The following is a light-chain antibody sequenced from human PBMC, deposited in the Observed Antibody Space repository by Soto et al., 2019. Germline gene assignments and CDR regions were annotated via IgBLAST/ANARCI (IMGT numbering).Light chain of an antibody. CDR3: QQYGSSPYT. CDR2: AAS. CDR1: QSVSSNY. V-gene: IGKV3-20*01. J-gene: IGKJ2*01. Sequence: EIVLTQSPGTLSLSPGERAALSCRASQSVSSNYLAWYQQKPGQAPRLLISAASSRATGIPDRFSGSGSRTDFTLTISRLEPEDFAVYYCQQYGSSPYTFGQGTKLEIK.